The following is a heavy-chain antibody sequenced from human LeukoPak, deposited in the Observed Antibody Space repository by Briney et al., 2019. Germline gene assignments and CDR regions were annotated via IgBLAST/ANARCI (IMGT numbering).Heavy chain of an antibody. D-gene: IGHD2-2*01. CDR3: TTYVVVVPAARGY. CDR1: GFTFSNAW. J-gene: IGHJ4*02. CDR2: IKSKTDGGTT. Sequence: GGPLRLSCAASGFTFSNAWMSWVRQATGKGQEWVGRIKSKTDGGTTDYAAPVKGRYTISRDDSKNTLYLQMNSLKTEDTAVYYGTTYVVVVPAARGYWGQGTRVTVSS. V-gene: IGHV3-15*01.